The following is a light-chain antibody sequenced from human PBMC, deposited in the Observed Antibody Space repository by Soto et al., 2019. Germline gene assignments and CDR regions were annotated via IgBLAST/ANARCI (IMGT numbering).Light chain of an antibody. V-gene: IGKV3-20*01. J-gene: IGKJ2*01. CDR2: AAS. CDR3: QQYGSSSYT. Sequence: EIVLTQSPGTLSLSPGERATLSCRASQSISSSYLAWYQQKPGQAPRLLIYAASSRVTGIPDRFSGSGSGTDFTLTISRLEPEDVAVYYCQQYGSSSYTFGQGTQLEIK. CDR1: QSISSSY.